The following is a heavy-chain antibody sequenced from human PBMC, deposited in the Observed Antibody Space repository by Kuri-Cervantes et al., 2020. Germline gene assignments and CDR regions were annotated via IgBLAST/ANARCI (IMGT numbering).Heavy chain of an antibody. D-gene: IGHD3-10*01. CDR3: ARDLPGITA. V-gene: IGHV3-48*01. J-gene: IGHJ5*02. CDR2: ISSSSSTI. CDR1: GFTFTTYS. Sequence: GGSLRLSCAASGFTFTTYSMNWVRQAPGKGLEWVSYISSSSSTIYYADSVKGRFTISRDNAENSLYLQMNSVRAEDTAVYYCARDLPGITAWGQGTLVTVSS.